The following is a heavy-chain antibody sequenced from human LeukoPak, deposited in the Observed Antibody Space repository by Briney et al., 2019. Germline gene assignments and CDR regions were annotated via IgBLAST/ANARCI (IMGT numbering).Heavy chain of an antibody. Sequence: ASVKVSCKASGYTFTGYYMHWVRQAPGQGLEWMGWINPNSGGTNYAQKFQGRVTMTRDTSTSTVYMELSSLRSEDTAVYYCATALYGSGSYHDNSDYWGQGTLVTVSS. J-gene: IGHJ4*02. CDR3: ATALYGSGSYHDNSDY. CDR1: GYTFTGYY. CDR2: INPNSGGT. D-gene: IGHD3-10*01. V-gene: IGHV1-2*02.